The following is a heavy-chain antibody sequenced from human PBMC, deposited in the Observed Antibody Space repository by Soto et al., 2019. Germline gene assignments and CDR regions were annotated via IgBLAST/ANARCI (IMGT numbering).Heavy chain of an antibody. CDR2: ISYDGSNK. CDR1: GFTFSSYA. D-gene: IGHD6-6*01. J-gene: IGHJ4*02. V-gene: IGHV3-30-3*01. Sequence: ESGGGVVQPGRSLRLSCAASGFTFSSYAMHWVRQAPGKGLEWVAVISYDGSNKYYADSVKGRFTISRDNSKNTLYLQMNSLRAEDTAVYYCARQSQQLVNINFDYWGQGTLVTVSS. CDR3: ARQSQQLVNINFDY.